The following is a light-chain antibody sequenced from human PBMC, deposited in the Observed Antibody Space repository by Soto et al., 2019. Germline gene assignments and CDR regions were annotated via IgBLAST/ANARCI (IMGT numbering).Light chain of an antibody. CDR2: VNA. Sequence: QSVLTQPPSVSAAPGQKVTISCSGSSSNIGNNYVFWYQQLPGTAPNLLIYVNAKRPSWIPYRFSGSKYGTSATLRITCLQPGEEADYYCSTWDRTLSAGVFGGGTKLTVL. J-gene: IGLJ2*01. V-gene: IGLV1-51*01. CDR1: SSNIGNNY. CDR3: STWDRTLSAGV.